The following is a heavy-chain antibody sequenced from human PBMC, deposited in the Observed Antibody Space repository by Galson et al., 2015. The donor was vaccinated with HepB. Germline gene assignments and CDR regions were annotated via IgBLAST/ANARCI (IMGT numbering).Heavy chain of an antibody. CDR1: GFNFGIAW. J-gene: IGHJ1*01. Sequence: SLRLSCAASGFNFGIAWMSWVRQAPGKGLEWVGRLKSEGDGGTADYIEDVRGRFTTSRDDSQNKLYLQMNSLKTDDTGLYYCASPPRRGRYFQYWGQGTLVTV. CDR3: ASPPRRGRYFQY. V-gene: IGHV3-15*07. D-gene: IGHD3-10*01. CDR2: LKSEGDGGTA.